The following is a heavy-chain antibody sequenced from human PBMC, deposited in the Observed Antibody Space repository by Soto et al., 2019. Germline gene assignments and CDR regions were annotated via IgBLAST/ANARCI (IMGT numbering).Heavy chain of an antibody. D-gene: IGHD6-13*01. CDR3: ASIGPGYSSIWYLGAFDI. Sequence: PSETLSLTCTVSGGSISSGDYYWSWIRQPPGKGLEWIGYIYYSGSTYYNPSLKSRVTISVDTSKNQFSLKLSSVTAADTAVYYCASIGPGYSSIWYLGAFDIWGQGTMVTVSS. CDR1: GGSISSGDYY. V-gene: IGHV4-30-4*01. CDR2: IYYSGST. J-gene: IGHJ3*02.